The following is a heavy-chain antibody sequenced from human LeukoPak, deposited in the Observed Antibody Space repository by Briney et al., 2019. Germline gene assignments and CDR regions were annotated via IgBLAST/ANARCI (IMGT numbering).Heavy chain of an antibody. V-gene: IGHV3-30*03. CDR3: ARGSVTTFYYYGMDL. Sequence: PGGSLRLSCAASGFTFSSYGMHWVRQAPGKGLEWVAVISYDGSNKYYADSVKGRFTISRDNSKNTLYLQMNSLRAEDTAVYYCARGSVTTFYYYGMDLWGKGTTVTVSS. CDR1: GFTFSSYG. CDR2: ISYDGSNK. D-gene: IGHD4-11*01. J-gene: IGHJ6*04.